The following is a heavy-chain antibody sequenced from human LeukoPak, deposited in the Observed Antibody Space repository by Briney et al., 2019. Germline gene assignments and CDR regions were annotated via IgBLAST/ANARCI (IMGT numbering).Heavy chain of an antibody. V-gene: IGHV1-24*01. CDR3: ARVLRSGGSADP. Sequence: ASVKVSCKVSGYTLTELSMHWVRQAPGKGLEWMGGFDPEDGETIYAQKFQGRVTMTEDTSTDTAYMELSSLRSEDTAVYYCARVLRSGGSADPWGQGTLVTVSS. J-gene: IGHJ5*02. CDR2: FDPEDGET. D-gene: IGHD2-15*01. CDR1: GYTLTELS.